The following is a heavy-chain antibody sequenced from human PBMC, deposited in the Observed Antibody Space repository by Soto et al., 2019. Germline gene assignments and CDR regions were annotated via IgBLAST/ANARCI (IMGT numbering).Heavy chain of an antibody. Sequence: KQSQTLSLTCAISGDSVSSNSAAWNWIRQSPSRGLEWLGRTYYRSKWYNDYAVSVKSRITINPDTSKNQFSLQLNSVTPEDTAVYYCARGGKKLGIDGTFDYWGQGTLVTVSS. CDR3: ARGGKKLGIDGTFDY. D-gene: IGHD7-27*01. J-gene: IGHJ4*02. CDR1: GDSVSSNSAA. CDR2: TYYRSKWYN. V-gene: IGHV6-1*01.